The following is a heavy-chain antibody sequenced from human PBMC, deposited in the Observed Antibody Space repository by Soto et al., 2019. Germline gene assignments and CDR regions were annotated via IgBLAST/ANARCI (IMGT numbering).Heavy chain of an antibody. D-gene: IGHD4-17*01. CDR2: ITTYSTSI. Sequence: EVQLVESGGGLVQPGGSLRLSCAASGFTFSSYSMNWVRQAPGEGLEWVSSITTYSTSIYYADSVKGRFTISRDNAKNSLFLQMNSLRAEDTAVYHCARGYGDYIPDAFNIWGQGTMVTVSS. CDR3: ARGYGDYIPDAFNI. CDR1: GFTFSSYS. V-gene: IGHV3-21*01. J-gene: IGHJ3*02.